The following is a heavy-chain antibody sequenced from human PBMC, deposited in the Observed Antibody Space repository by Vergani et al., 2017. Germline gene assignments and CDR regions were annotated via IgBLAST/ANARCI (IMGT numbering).Heavy chain of an antibody. CDR1: GYSFTSYW. D-gene: IGHD6-13*01. CDR3: ARLGSSSWYLVYDAFDI. Sequence: EVQLVQSGAEVKTPGESLKISCKGSGYSFTSYWIGWVRQMPGKGLEWMGIIYPGDSDTRYSPSFQGQVTISADKSISTAYLQWSSLKASDTAMYYCARLGSSSWYLVYDAFDIWGQGTMVTVSS. CDR2: IYPGDSDT. J-gene: IGHJ3*02. V-gene: IGHV5-51*03.